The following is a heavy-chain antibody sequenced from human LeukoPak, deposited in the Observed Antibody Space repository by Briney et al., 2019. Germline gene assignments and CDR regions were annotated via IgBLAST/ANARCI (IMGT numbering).Heavy chain of an antibody. V-gene: IGHV4-34*01. CDR1: GGSFSGYY. J-gene: IGHJ4*02. CDR3: ARGRGGYSGYEFDY. CDR2: INHSGST. D-gene: IGHD5-12*01. Sequence: SETLSLTCAVYGGSFSGYYWSWVRQPPGKGLEWIGEINHSGSTNYNPSLKSRVTISVDTSKNQFSLKLSSVTAADTAVYYCARGRGGYSGYEFDYWGQGTLVTVSS.